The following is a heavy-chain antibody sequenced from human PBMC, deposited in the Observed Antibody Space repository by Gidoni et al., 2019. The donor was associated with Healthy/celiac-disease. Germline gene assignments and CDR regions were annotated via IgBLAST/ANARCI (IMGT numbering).Heavy chain of an antibody. J-gene: IGHJ3*02. CDR1: GFTLSSSG. Sequence: QVQLVESGGGVVQPGRSLKLSCAASGFTLSSSGRHWVRQAPGKGMKWVAVISYDGSNKYYADSVKGRFTISTDNSKNTLYLQMHSLRAEDTAVYYCATIAARPVTALRGHERNDAFDIWGQGTMVTVSS. CDR3: ATIAARPVTALRGHERNDAFDI. CDR2: ISYDGSNK. D-gene: IGHD6-6*01. V-gene: IGHV3-30*03.